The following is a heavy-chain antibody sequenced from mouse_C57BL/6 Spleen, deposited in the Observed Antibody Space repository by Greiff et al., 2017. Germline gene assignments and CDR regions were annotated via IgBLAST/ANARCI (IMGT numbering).Heavy chain of an antibody. V-gene: IGHV14-2*01. D-gene: IGHD2-4*01. CDR2: IDPEDGAT. CDR1: CFNIKDYY. J-gene: IGHJ4*01. Sequence: EVKLVASGAELVKPGASVKLSCTASCFNIKDYYMHWVQQRTEQGLEWIGSIDPEDGATKYAPKFQGKATITADTSSNTAYLQLSSLTSEYTAVYYCVFYDYGYYAMDYWGQGTSVTVSS. CDR3: VFYDYGYYAMDY.